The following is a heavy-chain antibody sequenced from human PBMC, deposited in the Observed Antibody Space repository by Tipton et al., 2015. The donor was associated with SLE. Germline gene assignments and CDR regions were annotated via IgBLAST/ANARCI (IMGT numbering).Heavy chain of an antibody. V-gene: IGHV3-7*01. D-gene: IGHD1-1*01. CDR3: ARGSEYNLY. CDR2: IKQDGSER. Sequence: SLRLSCAVSGFTFSSCWMTWVRQAPGKGLEWVATIKQDGSERYYVDSVEGRFAVSRDNAKNSLYLQMNSLRAEDTAVYYCARGSEYNLYWGQGTLVTVSS. J-gene: IGHJ4*02. CDR1: GFTFSSCW.